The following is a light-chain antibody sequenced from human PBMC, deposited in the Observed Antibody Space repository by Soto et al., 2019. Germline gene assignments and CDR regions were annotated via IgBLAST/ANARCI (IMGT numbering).Light chain of an antibody. CDR1: TSDVGRYNY. Sequence: QSVLTQPASVSGSPGQSISISCTGTTSDVGRYNYVSWYQQHPGKAPKLMIYDVSYRPSWVSNRFSGSKSGITASLTISGLQAEDEADNYCNSFTTSSTYDFGTGTKVTVL. CDR3: NSFTTSSTYD. J-gene: IGLJ1*01. V-gene: IGLV2-14*03. CDR2: DVS.